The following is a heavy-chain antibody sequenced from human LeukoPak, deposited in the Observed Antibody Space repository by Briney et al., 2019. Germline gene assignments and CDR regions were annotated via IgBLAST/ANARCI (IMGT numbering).Heavy chain of an antibody. D-gene: IGHD7-27*01. Sequence: ASETLSLTCTVSGGSISNYYWSWIRQPAGKGLEWIGRIYTSGSTDYNPSLKSRVTMSVDPSKNQFSLKLRSVTAADTAVYYCARGSNSRLGSDAFDIWGQGTMVTVSS. CDR1: GGSISNYY. J-gene: IGHJ3*02. V-gene: IGHV4-4*07. CDR3: ARGSNSRLGSDAFDI. CDR2: IYTSGST.